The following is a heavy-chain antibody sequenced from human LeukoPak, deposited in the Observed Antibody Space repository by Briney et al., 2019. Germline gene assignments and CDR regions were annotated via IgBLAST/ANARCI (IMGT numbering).Heavy chain of an antibody. CDR1: GDSISSDY. CDR2: IYTTGST. CDR3: ASASGY. J-gene: IGHJ4*02. Sequence: SETLSLTCSVSGDSISSDYWSWIRQLAGKGLEWIGHIYTTGSTNYNPSLKSRVTMSVDMSKNQFSLKLSSVTAADTAVYYCASASGYWGQGTLVTVSS. D-gene: IGHD6-19*01. V-gene: IGHV4-4*07.